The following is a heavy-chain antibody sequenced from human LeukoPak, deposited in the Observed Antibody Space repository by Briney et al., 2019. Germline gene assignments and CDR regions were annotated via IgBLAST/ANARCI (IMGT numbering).Heavy chain of an antibody. D-gene: IGHD2-2*02. CDR3: ARRLSHCSSTSCYNWFDP. J-gene: IGHJ5*02. CDR2: MNPNSGNT. Sequence: ASVTVSCTASGYTFTSYDINWVRQATGQGLEWMGWMNPNSGNTGYAQKFQGRVTMTRNTSISTAYMELSSLRSEDTAVYYCARRLSHCSSTSCYNWFDPWGQGTLVTVSS. CDR1: GYTFTSYD. V-gene: IGHV1-8*01.